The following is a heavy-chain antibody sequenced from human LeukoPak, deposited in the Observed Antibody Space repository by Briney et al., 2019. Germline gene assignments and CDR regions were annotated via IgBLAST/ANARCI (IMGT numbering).Heavy chain of an antibody. CDR2: IIPIFGTA. D-gene: IGHD4-23*01. V-gene: IGHV1-69*05. J-gene: IGHJ5*02. CDR3: ARWGVDYGGNSASWFDP. CDR1: GGTFSSYA. Sequence: SVKVSCKASGGTFSSYAISWMRQAPGQGLEWMGGIIPIFGTANYAQKFQGRVTITTDESTSTAYMELSSLRSEDTAVYYCARWGVDYGGNSASWFDPWGQGTLVTVSS.